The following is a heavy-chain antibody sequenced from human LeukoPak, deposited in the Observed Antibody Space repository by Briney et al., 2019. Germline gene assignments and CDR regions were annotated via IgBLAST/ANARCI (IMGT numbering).Heavy chain of an antibody. D-gene: IGHD2-15*01. CDR3: AREGSIVVVVAATPGAFDI. V-gene: IGHV4-4*02. Sequence: SETLSLTCAVSGDSISSDIWWNWVRQPPGKGLEWIGEIHHSGGINYNPSLKSRVTISVDTSKNQFSLKLSSVTAADTAVYYCAREGSIVVVVAATPGAFDIWGQGTMVTVSS. CDR1: GDSISSDIW. J-gene: IGHJ3*02. CDR2: IHHSGGI.